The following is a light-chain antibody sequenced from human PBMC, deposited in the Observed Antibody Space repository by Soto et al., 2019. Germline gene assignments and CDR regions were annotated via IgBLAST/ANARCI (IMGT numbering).Light chain of an antibody. CDR3: CSYAGSYTFPVV. Sequence: QSALTQPRSVSGSPGQSVTISCTGTSSDVGGYNYVSWYQQHPGKAPKFMIYDVSQRPSGVPDRFSGSKSGNTASLTISGLQADDEADYYCCSYAGSYTFPVVFGGGTQLTVL. V-gene: IGLV2-11*01. CDR1: SSDVGGYNY. J-gene: IGLJ2*01. CDR2: DVS.